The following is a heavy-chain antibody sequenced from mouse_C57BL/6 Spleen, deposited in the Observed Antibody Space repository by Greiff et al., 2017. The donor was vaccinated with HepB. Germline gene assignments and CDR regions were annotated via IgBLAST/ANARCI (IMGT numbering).Heavy chain of an antibody. D-gene: IGHD2-10*01. CDR2: ISNGGGST. Sequence: EVKLVESGGGLVQPGGSLKLSCAASGFTFSDYYMYWVRQTPEKRLEWVAYISNGGGSTYYPDTVKGRFTISRDNAKNTLYLQMSRLKSEDTAMYYCARPLLSCAMDYWGQGTSVTVSS. CDR1: GFTFSDYY. CDR3: ARPLLSCAMDY. J-gene: IGHJ4*01. V-gene: IGHV5-12*01.